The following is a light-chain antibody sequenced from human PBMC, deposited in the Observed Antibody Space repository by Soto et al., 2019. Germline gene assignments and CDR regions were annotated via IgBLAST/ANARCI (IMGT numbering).Light chain of an antibody. V-gene: IGKV3-20*01. Sequence: EIVLTQSPGPLSLSPGERATLSCRASQSVSSSDLAWYQQKPGQAPRLLIYGASSRATGIPDRFSGSGSGTDFTLTINRLEPEDFAVYYCQQYGSSQSFGQGTNVEIK. CDR1: QSVSSSD. CDR3: QQYGSSQS. J-gene: IGKJ1*01. CDR2: GAS.